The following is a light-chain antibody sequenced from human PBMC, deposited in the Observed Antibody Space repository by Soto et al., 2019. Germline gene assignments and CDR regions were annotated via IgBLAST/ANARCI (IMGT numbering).Light chain of an antibody. Sequence: QSVLTQPASVSGSPGQSITISCTGTSSDVGSYNLVSWYQQHPGKAPKLMIYEGSKRPSGVSNRFSGSKSGNTASLTISGLQAESVSDYYCCSYAGRTTFGFGTGTRSPS. J-gene: IGLJ1*01. CDR1: SSDVGSYNL. CDR2: EGS. CDR3: CSYAGRTTFG. V-gene: IGLV2-23*01.